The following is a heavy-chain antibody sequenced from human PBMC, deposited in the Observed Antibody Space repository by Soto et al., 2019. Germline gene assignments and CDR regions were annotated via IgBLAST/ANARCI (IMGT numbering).Heavy chain of an antibody. V-gene: IGHV1-8*01. CDR3: ARVPTYYDFWSGSPVQDAFDI. Sequence: ASAKVSCKATGYTFTSYDSKQVRQATGEGRERMGWMNPSGGSTSYAQKFQGRVTMTRDTSTSTVYMELSSLRSEDTAVYYCARVPTYYDFWSGSPVQDAFDIWGQGTMVTVSS. CDR2: MNPSGGST. J-gene: IGHJ3*02. D-gene: IGHD3-3*01. CDR1: GYTFTSYD.